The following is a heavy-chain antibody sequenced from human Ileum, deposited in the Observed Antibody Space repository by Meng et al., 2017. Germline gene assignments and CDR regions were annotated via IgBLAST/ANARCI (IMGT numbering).Heavy chain of an antibody. J-gene: IGHJ4*02. CDR2: IIPSSTDA. V-gene: IGHV1-2*06. CDR1: GYTFIDAY. CDR3: ARDGGNYDFDY. D-gene: IGHD1-7*01. Sequence: ASVKVSCKTSGYTFIDAYVHWVRQAPGQGLEWMGRIIPSSTDAGHAQKFLGRLALTWDTSISTAYMEVSSLRSDDTAIYYCARDGGNYDFDYWGQGTLVTVSS.